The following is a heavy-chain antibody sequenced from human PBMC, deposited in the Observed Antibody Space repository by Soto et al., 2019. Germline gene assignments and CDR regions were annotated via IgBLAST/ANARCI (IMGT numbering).Heavy chain of an antibody. CDR2: IYHSGST. V-gene: IGHV4-4*02. J-gene: IGHJ4*02. D-gene: IGHD6-25*01. CDR3: ARRAAGDRWEFDY. CDR1: SGSISSSNW. Sequence: QVQLQESGPGLVKPSGTLSLTCAVSSGSISSSNWWSWVRQPPGKGLEWIGEIYHSGSTNYNPSLKSRVTRALDKSTNQFSLRLSSVTAADTAVYYCARRAAGDRWEFDYWGQGTLVTVSS.